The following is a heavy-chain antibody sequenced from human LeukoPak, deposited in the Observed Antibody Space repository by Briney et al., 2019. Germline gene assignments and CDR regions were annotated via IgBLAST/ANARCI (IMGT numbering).Heavy chain of an antibody. D-gene: IGHD1-26*01. CDR3: ARGTVPSSGSYQGLGY. J-gene: IGHJ4*02. CDR2: TYYRSKWFN. Sequence: SQTLSLTCAISGDSVSSNSAAWNWIRQSPSRGLEWLGRTYYRSKWFNDYAVSVKSRITINPDTSKNQFSLQLNSVTPEDTAVYYCARGTVPSSGSYQGLGYWGQGTLVTVSS. V-gene: IGHV6-1*01. CDR1: GDSVSSNSAA.